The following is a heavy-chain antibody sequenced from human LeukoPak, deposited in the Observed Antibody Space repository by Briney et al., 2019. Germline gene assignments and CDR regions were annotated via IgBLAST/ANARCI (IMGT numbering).Heavy chain of an antibody. CDR3: AKSVVVAATRAWFDP. V-gene: IGHV3-23*01. CDR2: ISGSGGST. D-gene: IGHD2-15*01. J-gene: IGHJ5*02. Sequence: PGGSLRLSCAASGFTFSSYAMSWVRQAPGNGLEWVSAISGSGGSTYYADSVKGRFTISRDNSKNTLYLQMNSLRAEDTAVYYCAKSVVVAATRAWFDPWGQGTLVTVSS. CDR1: GFTFSSYA.